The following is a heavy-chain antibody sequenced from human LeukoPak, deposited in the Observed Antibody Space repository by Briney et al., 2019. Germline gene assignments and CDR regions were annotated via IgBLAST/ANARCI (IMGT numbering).Heavy chain of an antibody. V-gene: IGHV3-21*01. D-gene: IGHD6-6*01. J-gene: IGHJ6*02. CDR3: AKERPHGMDV. CDR2: ITSTSTYI. Sequence: EWVSTITSTSTYIAYADSVKGRFTISRDNADNSLYLQMNSLRDDDTAVYYCAKERPHGMDVWGQGTSVTVSS.